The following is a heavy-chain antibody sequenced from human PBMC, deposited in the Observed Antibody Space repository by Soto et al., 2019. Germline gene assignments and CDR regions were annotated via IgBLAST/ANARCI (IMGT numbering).Heavy chain of an antibody. J-gene: IGHJ1*01. V-gene: IGHV4-34*01. CDR2: INHNGRT. CDR3: TRAGPRKSTGLPFATRFQ. Sequence: IGFRPPPGRGLECIGEINHNGRTNRNPSLKSRVTISIDTSKNQFSLKLSSLIATDTAVYYCTRAGPRKSTGLPFATRFQ. D-gene: IGHD2-8*02.